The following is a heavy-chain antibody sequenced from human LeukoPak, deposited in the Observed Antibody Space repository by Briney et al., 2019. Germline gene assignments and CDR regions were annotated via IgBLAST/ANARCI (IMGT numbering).Heavy chain of an antibody. CDR2: IHYSGST. J-gene: IGHJ4*02. D-gene: IGHD6-19*01. Sequence: SETLSLTCTVSGGSIGSYYWNWIRQAPGKGLEWIGYIHYSGSTNHNSSLKSRVTLSVDTSRNQYSLKLSSVTAADTAVYYCARDGVAGGLDYWGQGTLVTVSS. V-gene: IGHV4-59*01. CDR1: GGSIGSYY. CDR3: ARDGVAGGLDY.